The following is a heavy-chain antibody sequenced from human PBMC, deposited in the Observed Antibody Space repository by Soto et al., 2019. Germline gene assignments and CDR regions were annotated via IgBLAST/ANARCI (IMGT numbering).Heavy chain of an antibody. D-gene: IGHD5-12*01. CDR3: TTELSAHDVDYYYGMAV. J-gene: IGHJ6*02. V-gene: IGHV3-15*07. CDR1: GFTFSNAW. Sequence: EVQLVESGGGLVKPGGSLRLSCAASGFTFSNAWMNWVRQAPGKGLEWVGRIKSKTDGGTTDYAAPVKGRFTISRDDSKNTLYPQINSRKTEDTAVYQGTTELSAHDVDYYYGMAVGGQGSRVTVAS. CDR2: IKSKTDGGTT.